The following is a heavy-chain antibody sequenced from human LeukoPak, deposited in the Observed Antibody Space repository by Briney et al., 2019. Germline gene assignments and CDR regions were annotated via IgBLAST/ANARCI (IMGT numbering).Heavy chain of an antibody. CDR2: IYYSGST. D-gene: IGHD3-3*01. CDR3: ASLYYDFWSGSYYFDY. CDR1: GGSISSYY. V-gene: IGHV4-59*07. J-gene: IGHJ4*02. Sequence: PSDALSLTCTVSGGSISSYYWSWIRQPPGKGLEWLGYIYYSGSTNYNPSLKSRVTISVDTSKNQFSLKLSSVTAADTAVYYCASLYYDFWSGSYYFDYWGQGTLVTVSS.